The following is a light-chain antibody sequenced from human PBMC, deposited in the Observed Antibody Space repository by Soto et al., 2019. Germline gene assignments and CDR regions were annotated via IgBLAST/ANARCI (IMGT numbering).Light chain of an antibody. V-gene: IGLV2-14*01. CDR1: SSDIGGYNY. Sequence: QSALTQPASVSGSPGQSITISCTGTSSDIGGYNYVSWYQHHPGKAPKLMIYEVSSRPSGVSNRFSGSKSDNTASLPISGRRAEDEADYFCASYTSSSTHNYVFGSGTKLTVL. CDR2: EVS. J-gene: IGLJ1*01. CDR3: ASYTSSSTHNYV.